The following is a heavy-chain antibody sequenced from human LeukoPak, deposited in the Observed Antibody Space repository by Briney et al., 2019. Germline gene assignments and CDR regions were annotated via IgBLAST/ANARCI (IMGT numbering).Heavy chain of an antibody. Sequence: SGGSLRLSCAASGFTFSDYYMSWIRQAPGKGLEWVSYISSSSSYTNYADSVKGRFTISRDNAKNSLYLQMNSLRAEDTAVYYCARGLFGIVVVPAAMGYWGQGTLVTVSS. CDR3: ARGLFGIVVVPAAMGY. D-gene: IGHD2-2*01. J-gene: IGHJ4*02. CDR2: ISSSSSYT. CDR1: GFTFSDYY. V-gene: IGHV3-11*05.